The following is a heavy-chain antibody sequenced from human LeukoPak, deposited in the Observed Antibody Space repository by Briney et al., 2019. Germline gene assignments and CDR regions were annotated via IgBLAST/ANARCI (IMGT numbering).Heavy chain of an antibody. CDR1: GGSISSYY. V-gene: IGHV4-59*08. CDR3: ASRAPAAYFDY. Sequence: SETLSLTCTVSGGSISSYYWSWLRQPPGKGLEWIGYIYYSGSTNYNPSLKSRVTISVDTSKNQFSLKLSSVTAADTAVYYCASRAPAAYFDYWGQGTLVTVSS. CDR2: IYYSGST. D-gene: IGHD2-2*01. J-gene: IGHJ4*02.